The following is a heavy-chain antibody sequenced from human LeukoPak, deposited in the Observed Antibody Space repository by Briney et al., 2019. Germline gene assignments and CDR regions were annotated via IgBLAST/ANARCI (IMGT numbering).Heavy chain of an antibody. Sequence: GGSLRLSCAASVFTFSSYELYWVRQAPGKGLGWISYISSSSSTIKYADSVRGRFTISKADARESLFLQMNSLRAEDTAIYYCGASRQYVGAFDIWGQGTLVTVSS. J-gene: IGHJ3*02. D-gene: IGHD3-16*01. CDR2: ISSSSSTI. CDR1: VFTFSSYE. V-gene: IGHV3-48*03. CDR3: GASRQYVGAFDI.